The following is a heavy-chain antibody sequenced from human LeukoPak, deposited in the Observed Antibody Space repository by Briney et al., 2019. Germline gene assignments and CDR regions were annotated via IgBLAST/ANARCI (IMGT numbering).Heavy chain of an antibody. Sequence: ASVKVSCKASGYTFTSYGISWVRQAPGQGLEWMGWISAYNGNTNYAQKLQGRVTMTTDTSTSTAYMGLRSLRSDDTAVYYCARDQSGTTSYYYGMDVWGQGTTVTVSS. CDR3: ARDQSGTTSYYYGMDV. CDR2: ISAYNGNT. J-gene: IGHJ6*02. V-gene: IGHV1-18*01. D-gene: IGHD1-7*01. CDR1: GYTFTSYG.